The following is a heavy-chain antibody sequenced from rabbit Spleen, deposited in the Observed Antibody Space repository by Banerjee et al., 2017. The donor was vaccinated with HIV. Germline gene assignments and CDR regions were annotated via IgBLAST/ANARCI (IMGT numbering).Heavy chain of an antibody. V-gene: IGHV1S40*01. CDR2: IAGSSSGFT. CDR1: GFSFSSSDY. D-gene: IGHD7-1*01. Sequence: QSLEESGGGLVQPEGSLALTCKASGFSFSSSDYICWVRQAPGKGLEWISCIAGSSSGFTYSATWAKGRFTISKASSTTVTLQMTTLTAVDTATYFCARDTGTSFSSYGMDLWAQGPSSPS. CDR3: ARDTGTSFSSYGMDL. J-gene: IGHJ6*01.